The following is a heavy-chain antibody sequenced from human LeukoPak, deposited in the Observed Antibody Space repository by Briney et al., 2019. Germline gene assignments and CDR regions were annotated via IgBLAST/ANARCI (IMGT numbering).Heavy chain of an antibody. D-gene: IGHD3-9*01. Sequence: GESLKISCKGSGYSFTSYWIGWVRQMPGKGLEWIGIIYPGDSDTRYSPSFQGQVTISADKSISTAYLQWSSLKASDTAMYYCARHRAYYDILSGTGYYGMDVWGQGTTVTVSS. J-gene: IGHJ6*02. CDR2: IYPGDSDT. CDR3: ARHRAYYDILSGTGYYGMDV. CDR1: GYSFTSYW. V-gene: IGHV5-51*01.